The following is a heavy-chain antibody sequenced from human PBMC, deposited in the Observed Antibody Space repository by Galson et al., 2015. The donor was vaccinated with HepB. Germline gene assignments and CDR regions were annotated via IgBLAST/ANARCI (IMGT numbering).Heavy chain of an antibody. D-gene: IGHD4-23*01. V-gene: IGHV4-39*07. Sequence: ETLSLTCTVSGGSISSSSYYWGWIRQPPGKGLEWIGSIYYNGSTYYNPSLKSRVTISVDTSKNQFSLKLGSVTAADTAVYYCARGRKDSQTPRLDYWGRGTLVTVSS. J-gene: IGHJ4*02. CDR3: ARGRKDSQTPRLDY. CDR1: GGSISSSSYY. CDR2: IYYNGST.